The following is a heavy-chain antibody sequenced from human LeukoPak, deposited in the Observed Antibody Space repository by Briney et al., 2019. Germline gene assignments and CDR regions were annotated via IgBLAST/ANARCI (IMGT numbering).Heavy chain of an antibody. V-gene: IGHV1-8*01. Sequence: ASVKVSCTASGYTFTSYDINWVRQATGQGLEWMGWMNPNSGNTGYAQKFQGRVTMTRNTSISTAYMELSSLRSEDTAVYYCARGRNLRNQLLSLNWFDPWGQGTLVTVSS. CDR1: GYTFTSYD. J-gene: IGHJ5*02. CDR2: MNPNSGNT. D-gene: IGHD2-2*01. CDR3: ARGRNLRNQLLSLNWFDP.